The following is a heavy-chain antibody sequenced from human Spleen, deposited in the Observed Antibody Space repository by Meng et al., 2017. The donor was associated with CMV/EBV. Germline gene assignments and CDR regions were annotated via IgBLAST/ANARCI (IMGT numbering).Heavy chain of an antibody. CDR1: GFTFSRYA. Sequence: GGSLRLSCAASGFTFSRYAMNWVRQAPGKGLEWVSGINGDGSSTSYADSVKGRFTISRDNAKNTLYLQMNSLRAEDTAVYYCARDLAMEWYNDYWGQGTLVTVSS. CDR3: ARDLAMEWYNDY. V-gene: IGHV3-74*01. J-gene: IGHJ4*02. D-gene: IGHD3-3*01. CDR2: INGDGSST.